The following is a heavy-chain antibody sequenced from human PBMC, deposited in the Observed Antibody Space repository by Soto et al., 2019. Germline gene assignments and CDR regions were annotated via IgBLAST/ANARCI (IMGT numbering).Heavy chain of an antibody. Sequence: SVKVSCKASGGTFSSYAISWVRQAPGQGLEWMGGIIPIFGTANYAQKFQGRVTITADESTSTAYMELSSLRSEDTAVYYCARGTGYYYDSSGYLFDIWGQGTMVTVSS. CDR2: IIPIFGTA. D-gene: IGHD3-22*01. J-gene: IGHJ3*02. CDR1: GGTFSSYA. V-gene: IGHV1-69*13. CDR3: ARGTGYYYDSSGYLFDI.